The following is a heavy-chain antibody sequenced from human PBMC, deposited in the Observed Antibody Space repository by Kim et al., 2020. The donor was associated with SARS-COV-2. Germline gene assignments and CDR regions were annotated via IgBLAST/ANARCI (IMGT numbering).Heavy chain of an antibody. Sequence: LSLPFPVSCFSISIYYWSWIRQPPGKGLEWIGYIYYSGSTNYNPSLKSRVTISVDTSKNQFSLKLSSVTAADTAVYYCARDLKVVGANYYYYGMDVWCQGSTLSVSS. D-gene: IGHD1-26*01. CDR3: ARDLKVVGANYYYYGMDV. CDR2: IYYSGST. J-gene: IGHJ6*02. CDR1: CFSISIYY. V-gene: IGHV4-59*01.